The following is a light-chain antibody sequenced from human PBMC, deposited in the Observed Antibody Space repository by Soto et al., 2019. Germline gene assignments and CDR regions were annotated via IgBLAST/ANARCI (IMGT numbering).Light chain of an antibody. Sequence: EIVLTQSPATLSLSPGERATLSCRASQFVTNNVAWYQQKPGQPPKLLIYWSSTRDSGVPDRFIGSGSGTDFTLTVSSLQAEDVAVYYCQQYQSLPFTFGPGTKVHIE. J-gene: IGKJ3*01. CDR1: QFVTNN. CDR2: WSS. CDR3: QQYQSLPFT. V-gene: IGKV4-1*01.